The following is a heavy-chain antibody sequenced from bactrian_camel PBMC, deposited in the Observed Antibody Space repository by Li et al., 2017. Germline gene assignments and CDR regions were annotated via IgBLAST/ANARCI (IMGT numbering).Heavy chain of an antibody. Sequence: VQLVESGGGSVQTGESLRLSCEVSGHTVSNYCMAWFRQAPGQSREGVGAIGTDGSVVYVDFVKGRFTISKDNAKNTLSLQMNNLRPEDSAMYYCAAESATPCVDNGIWIEYDYNYWGQGTQVTVS. J-gene: IGHJ4*01. D-gene: IGHD2*01. V-gene: IGHV3S6*01. CDR2: IGTDGSV. CDR1: GHTVSNYC. CDR3: AAESATPCVDNGIWIEYDYNY.